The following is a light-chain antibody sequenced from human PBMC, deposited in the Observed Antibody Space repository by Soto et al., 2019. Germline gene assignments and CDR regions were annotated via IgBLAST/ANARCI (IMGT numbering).Light chain of an antibody. CDR1: QSVSSSY. CDR3: QQYGRSPRT. V-gene: IGKV3-20*01. J-gene: IGKJ1*01. CDR2: GAS. Sequence: EIVLTQSPGTLSLSPGERATLSCRVSQSVSSSYLAWYQQKPGQAPRLLIYGASSGATGIPDRFSGRGSGTDFTLTISRLEPEDFAVYYCQQYGRSPRTFGQGTKVEVK.